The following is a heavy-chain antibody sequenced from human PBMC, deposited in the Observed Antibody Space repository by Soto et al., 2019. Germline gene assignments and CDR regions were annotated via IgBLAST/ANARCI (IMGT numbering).Heavy chain of an antibody. CDR1: GFSITNAW. CDR2: IKSKTDGGTT. CDR3: AKAPSTLVNPGDAFDI. J-gene: IGHJ3*02. Sequence: GGSLRLSCAASGFSITNAWMTWVRQPPGKGLELVGRIKSKTDGGTTDYVAPVKGRFTISRDDSKNTLYLQMNSLRAEDTAVFYCAKAPSTLVNPGDAFDIWGQGTMVTVSS. V-gene: IGHV3-15*01. D-gene: IGHD2-2*01.